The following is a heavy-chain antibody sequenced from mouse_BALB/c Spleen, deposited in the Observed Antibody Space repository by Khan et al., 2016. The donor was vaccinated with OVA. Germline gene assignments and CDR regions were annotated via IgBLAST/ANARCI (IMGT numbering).Heavy chain of an antibody. CDR1: AYSFTSYY. Sequence: VQLQQSGPELMKPGASVKITCKASAYSFTSYYMHWVKQSLGKSLEWIGCIDPFNGGTTYNQKFKGKATLTVDKSSSTAYMHLSALTSEDSAVXCCARRTLDYWGQGTSVTVSS. J-gene: IGHJ4*01. CDR2: IDPFNGGT. CDR3: ARRTLDY. V-gene: IGHV1S135*01.